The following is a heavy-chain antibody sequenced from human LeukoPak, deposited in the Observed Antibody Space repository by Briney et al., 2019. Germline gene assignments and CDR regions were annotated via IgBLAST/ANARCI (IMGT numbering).Heavy chain of an antibody. J-gene: IGHJ4*02. CDR2: IYYSGST. D-gene: IGHD5-24*01. Sequence: SETLSLTCTVSGGSISSYYWSWIRQPPGKGLEWIGYIYYSGSTNYNPSLKSRVTISVDTSKNQFSLKLSSVTAADTAVYYCARGSSMATTPGDLVWFDYWGQGTLVTVSS. CDR3: ARGSSMATTPGDLVWFDY. CDR1: GGSISSYY. V-gene: IGHV4-59*01.